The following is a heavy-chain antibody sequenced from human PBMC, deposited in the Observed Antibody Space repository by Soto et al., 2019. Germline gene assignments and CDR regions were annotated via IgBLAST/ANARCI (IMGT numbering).Heavy chain of an antibody. CDR2: INHSGST. CDR3: ARGGLRKAMVRGVIIGAGVDY. D-gene: IGHD3-10*01. V-gene: IGHV4-34*01. Sequence: SETLPLTCAVYGGSFSGYYWSWIRQPPGKGLEWIGEINHSGSTNYNPSLKSRVTISVDTSKNQFSLKLSSVTAADTAVYYCARGGLRKAMVRGVIIGAGVDYWGQGTLVTVSS. CDR1: GGSFSGYY. J-gene: IGHJ4*02.